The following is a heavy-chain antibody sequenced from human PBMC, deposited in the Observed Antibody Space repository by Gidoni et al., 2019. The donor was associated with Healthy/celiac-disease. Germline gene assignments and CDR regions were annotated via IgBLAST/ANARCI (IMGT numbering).Heavy chain of an antibody. J-gene: IGHJ4*02. V-gene: IGHV3-15*01. CDR2: IKSKTDGGTT. Sequence: EVQLVESGVGLVKPGVSIRLSCAASGFTFSNAWMSWVRQAPGKGLEWVGRIKSKTDGGTTDYAAPVKGRFTISRDDSKNTLYLQMNSLKTEDTAVYYCTTELLNWPPGDYWGQGTLVTVSS. CDR1: GFTFSNAW. CDR3: TTELLNWPPGDY.